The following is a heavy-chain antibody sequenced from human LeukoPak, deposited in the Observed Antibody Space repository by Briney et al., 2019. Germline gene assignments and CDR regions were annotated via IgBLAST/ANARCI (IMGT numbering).Heavy chain of an antibody. J-gene: IGHJ4*02. Sequence: GGSLRLSCAASGFAFNTYSINWVRQAPGKGLEWVSSISSASSYIYYADSLKGRFTVSRDNAKNSLYLQMNSLRAEDTAVYYCARDLSDDYSLDYWGQGTLVSVSS. CDR3: ARDLSDDYSLDY. D-gene: IGHD3-16*01. CDR2: ISSASSYI. V-gene: IGHV3-21*01. CDR1: GFAFNTYS.